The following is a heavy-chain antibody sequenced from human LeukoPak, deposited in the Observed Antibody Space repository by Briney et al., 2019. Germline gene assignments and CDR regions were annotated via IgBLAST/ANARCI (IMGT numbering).Heavy chain of an antibody. CDR2: ISSSSSYI. V-gene: IGHV3-21*01. CDR3: ARDLHAVHFDS. D-gene: IGHD2-8*01. J-gene: IGHJ4*02. Sequence: PGGSLRLSCAASGFTFSNYNMNWVRQAPGKGLEWVSSISSSSSYIYYADSVKGRFTISRDNAKNSLYLQMNSLRADDKAVYYCARDLHAVHFDSWGQGTLVAVSS. CDR1: GFTFSNYN.